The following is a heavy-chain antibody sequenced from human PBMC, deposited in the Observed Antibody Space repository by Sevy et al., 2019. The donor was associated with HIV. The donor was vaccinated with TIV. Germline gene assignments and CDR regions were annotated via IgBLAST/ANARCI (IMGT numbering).Heavy chain of an antibody. CDR2: ITGSGGST. CDR1: RFTFSSYA. D-gene: IGHD3-10*01. V-gene: IGHV3-23*01. CDR3: AKDPLLLWFGELPSNWFDP. Sequence: GGSLRLSCAASRFTFSSYAMSWVRQAPGKGLEWVSAITGSGGSTYYSDSVKGRFTISRDNSKNTLYLQMNSLRAEDTAVYYCAKDPLLLWFGELPSNWFDPWGHGTLVTVSS. J-gene: IGHJ5*02.